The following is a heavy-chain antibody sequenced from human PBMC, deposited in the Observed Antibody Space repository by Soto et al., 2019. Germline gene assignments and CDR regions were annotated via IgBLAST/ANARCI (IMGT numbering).Heavy chain of an antibody. V-gene: IGHV4-59*01. CDR1: GGSISSYY. CDR3: ASLEAIFGVVTNPRHYYGMDV. J-gene: IGHJ6*02. CDR2: IYYSGST. D-gene: IGHD3-3*01. Sequence: SETLSLTCTVSGGSISSYYWSWIRQPPGKGLEWIGYIYYSGSTNYNPSLKSRVTISVDTSKNQFSLKLSSVTAADTAVYYCASLEAIFGVVTNPRHYYGMDVWGQGTKVTVSS.